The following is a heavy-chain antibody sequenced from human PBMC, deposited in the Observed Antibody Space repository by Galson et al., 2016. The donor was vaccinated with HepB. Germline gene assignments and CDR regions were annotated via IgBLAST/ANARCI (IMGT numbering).Heavy chain of an antibody. Sequence: SLRLSCAASGFTFDDYGLSWVRQAPGKGLEWVSGINWNGGSTGYADSVKGRLTISRDNAKNSLYLQTNSLRAEDTALYYCARGMSHDYGVSADYWGQGTLVTVSS. CDR2: INWNGGST. CDR1: GFTFDDYG. D-gene: IGHD4-17*01. V-gene: IGHV3-20*04. CDR3: ARGMSHDYGVSADY. J-gene: IGHJ4*02.